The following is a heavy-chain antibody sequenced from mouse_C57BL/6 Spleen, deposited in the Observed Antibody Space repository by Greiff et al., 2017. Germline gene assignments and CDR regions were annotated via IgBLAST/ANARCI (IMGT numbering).Heavy chain of an antibody. J-gene: IGHJ2*01. Sequence: QVQLQQSGAELARPGASVKMSCKASGYTFTSYTMHWVKQRPGQGLEWIGYINPSSGYTKYNQKFKDKATLTADKTSSTAYMQLSSLTSEDSAVYYCARENYGSSSDYWGQGTTLTVSS. CDR3: ARENYGSSSDY. D-gene: IGHD1-1*01. V-gene: IGHV1-4*01. CDR1: GYTFTSYT. CDR2: INPSSGYT.